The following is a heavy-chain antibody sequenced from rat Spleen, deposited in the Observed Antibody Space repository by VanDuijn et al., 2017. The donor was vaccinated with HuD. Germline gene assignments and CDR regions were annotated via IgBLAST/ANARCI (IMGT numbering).Heavy chain of an antibody. CDR2: MWRGGST. CDR1: GFSLTSYD. CDR3: ARGSVFFDY. J-gene: IGHJ2*01. V-gene: IGHV2-30*01. Sequence: QVQLKESGPGLVQPSQTLSLTCTVSGFSLTSYDVPWVRQPTGKGLEWMGVMWRGGSTAYNSTLKSRLSISGDTSKSQVFLKMNSLQTEDTAMYFCARGSVFFDYWGQGVVVTVSS.